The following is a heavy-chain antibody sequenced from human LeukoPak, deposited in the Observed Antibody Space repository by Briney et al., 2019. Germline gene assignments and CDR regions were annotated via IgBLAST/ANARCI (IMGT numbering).Heavy chain of an antibody. J-gene: IGHJ4*02. CDR1: GYSISSGYY. V-gene: IGHV4-38-2*02. CDR2: IYHSGST. Sequence: NPSETLSLTCTVSGYSISSGYYWGWIRQPPGKGLEWIGSIYHSGSTYYNPSLKSRVTISVDTSKNQFSLKLSSVTAADTAVYYCARGPDYWGQGTLVTVSS. CDR3: ARGPDY.